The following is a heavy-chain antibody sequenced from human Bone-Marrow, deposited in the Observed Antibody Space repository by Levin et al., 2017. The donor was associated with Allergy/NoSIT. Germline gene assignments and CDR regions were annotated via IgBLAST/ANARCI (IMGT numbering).Heavy chain of an antibody. J-gene: IGHJ4*02. CDR3: ARGYYYDTSGFPWYFDS. D-gene: IGHD3-22*01. CDR2: ISSASDYI. Sequence: PGGSLRLSCAASGFTFSSYSMNWVRQAPGKGPEWVSCISSASDYIYYGDSMKGRFTISRDNTKNSLYLEMNSLRAEDTAVYYCARGYYYDTSGFPWYFDSWGQGTLVTVSS. CDR1: GFTFSSYS. V-gene: IGHV3-21*06.